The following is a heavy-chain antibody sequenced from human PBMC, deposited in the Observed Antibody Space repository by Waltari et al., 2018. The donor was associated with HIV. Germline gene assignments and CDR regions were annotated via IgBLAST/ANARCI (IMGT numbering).Heavy chain of an antibody. CDR2: INSDGSST. J-gene: IGHJ3*01. CDR3: TRGNGHAFDL. V-gene: IGHV3-74*01. D-gene: IGHD2-8*01. CDR1: GFLVSGYW. Sequence: VQLVESGGGHVQPRGSLRRCWLAPGFLVSGYWMFWVRQVQGKGLVWVSRINSDGSSTTYADSVKGRFTISRDNAKNTLYLQMNSLRAEDTAMYYCTRGNGHAFDLWGQGTMVTVSS.